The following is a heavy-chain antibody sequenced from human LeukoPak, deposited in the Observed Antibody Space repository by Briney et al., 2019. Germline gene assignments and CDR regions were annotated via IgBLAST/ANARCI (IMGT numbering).Heavy chain of an antibody. V-gene: IGHV4-38-2*02. J-gene: IGHJ4*02. CDR3: ARIVRAGPFDY. CDR2: IYHSGST. D-gene: IGHD3-10*01. CDR1: GYSISSGYY. Sequence: SETLSLTCTVSGYSISSGYYWGWIRQPPGKGLEWIGSIYHSGSTYYNPSLKSRVTISVDTSKNQFSLKLSSVTAADTAVYYCARIVRAGPFDYWGQGTLVTVSS.